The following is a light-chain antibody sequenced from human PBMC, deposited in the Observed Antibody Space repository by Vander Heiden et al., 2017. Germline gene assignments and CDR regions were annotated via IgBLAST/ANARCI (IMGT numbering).Light chain of an antibody. Sequence: QSVLTQPPSVSGAPGQGVTISCTGSRSNIGAGYDVHWYQQLPGTAPKLLIYGYNNRPSGVPDRFSGSRSGTSASLAITGLQAEDEADYYCQSYDSSLSGSVFGGRTKLTVL. CDR2: GYN. CDR1: RSNIGAGYD. J-gene: IGLJ2*01. CDR3: QSYDSSLSGSV. V-gene: IGLV1-40*01.